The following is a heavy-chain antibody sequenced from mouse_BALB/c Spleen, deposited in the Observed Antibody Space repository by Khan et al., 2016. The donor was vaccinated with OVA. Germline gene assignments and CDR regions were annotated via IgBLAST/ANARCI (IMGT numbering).Heavy chain of an antibody. J-gene: IGHJ2*01. V-gene: IGHV8-12*01. Sequence: QVTLKESGPGILQPSQTLCLTCSFSAFSLSISGMGVSWLRQPSGEGLEWLAHIYWDDHKRYNPSLNSRLTISKDTSRNKVFHKMTSVNTEETAADYCARRGDWYFDFWGQGTTLTVSS. CDR1: AFSLSISGMG. CDR2: IYWDDHK. D-gene: IGHD3-3*01. CDR3: ARRGDWYFDF.